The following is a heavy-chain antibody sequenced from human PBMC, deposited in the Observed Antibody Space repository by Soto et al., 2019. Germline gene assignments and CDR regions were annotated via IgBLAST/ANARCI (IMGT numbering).Heavy chain of an antibody. CDR1: GGSVSSTTYY. CDR2: IYYSGRT. V-gene: IGHV4-39*01. Sequence: SETLSHTCTVSGGSVSSTTYYWTWIRQPPGKGLELIRSIYYSGRTYYTTSLKSRITISVDTYKNQLSLKLSAEAHADTAVYYCTIYPRMALFGVPLDSWGQVALGTVS. CDR3: TIYPRMALFGVPLDS. J-gene: IGHJ4*02. D-gene: IGHD3-16*01.